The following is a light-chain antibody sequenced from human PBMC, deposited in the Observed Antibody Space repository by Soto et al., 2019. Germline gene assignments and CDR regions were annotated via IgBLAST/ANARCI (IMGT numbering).Light chain of an antibody. J-gene: IGLJ3*02. CDR1: SGHSTYI. Sequence: QPVLTQSSSASASLGSSVKLTCILSSGHSTYIIAWHQQQPGKAPRFLMTLDRSGSHNRGSGVPDRFSGSSSGAERYLTISNLQSEDECDYYCETWYSNTHKVFGGGTKLTVL. V-gene: IGLV4-60*03. CDR2: LDRSGSH. CDR3: ETWYSNTHKV.